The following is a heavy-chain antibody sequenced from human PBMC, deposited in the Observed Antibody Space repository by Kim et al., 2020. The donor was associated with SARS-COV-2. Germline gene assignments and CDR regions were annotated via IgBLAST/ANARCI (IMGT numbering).Heavy chain of an antibody. J-gene: IGHJ4*02. CDR3: ARDRTDITMVRGVIITVGDY. CDR2: ISSSGSTI. Sequence: GGSLRLSCAAAGFTFSDYYMSWIRQAPGKGLEWVSYISSSGSTIYYADSVKGRFTISRDNAKNSLYLQMNSLRAEDTAVYYCARDRTDITMVRGVIITVGDYWGQGTLVTVSS. D-gene: IGHD3-10*01. CDR1: GFTFSDYY. V-gene: IGHV3-11*04.